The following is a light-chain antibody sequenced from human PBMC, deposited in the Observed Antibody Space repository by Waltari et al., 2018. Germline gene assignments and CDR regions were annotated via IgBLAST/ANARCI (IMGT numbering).Light chain of an antibody. CDR3: NSYTGSSSWV. V-gene: IGLV2-14*03. CDR2: DVS. Sequence: QSALTQPASVSGSPGQSITISCYGTSSDIGFYNYVSWYQHHPGKAPKLMIYDVSHLPSGVSDRFSGSKSGNTASLTISGLQAEDEADYYCNSYTGSSSWVFGGGTKVTVL. CDR1: SSDIGFYNY. J-gene: IGLJ3*02.